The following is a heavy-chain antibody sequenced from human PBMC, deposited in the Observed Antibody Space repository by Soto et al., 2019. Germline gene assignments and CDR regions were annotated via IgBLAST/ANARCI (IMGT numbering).Heavy chain of an antibody. CDR3: ARGTPYYDFWSGYYWTGLYYYYGMDV. CDR1: GFTFSSYA. Sequence: GGSLRLSCAASGFTFSSYAMHWVRQAPGKGLEWVAVISYDGSNKYYADSVKGRFTISRDNSKNTLYLQMNSLRAEDTAVYYCARGTPYYDFWSGYYWTGLYYYYGMDVWGQGTTVTVSS. CDR2: ISYDGSNK. D-gene: IGHD3-3*01. J-gene: IGHJ6*02. V-gene: IGHV3-30-3*01.